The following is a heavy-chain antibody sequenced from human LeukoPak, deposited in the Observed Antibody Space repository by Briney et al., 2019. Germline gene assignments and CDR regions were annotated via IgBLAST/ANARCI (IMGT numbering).Heavy chain of an antibody. CDR1: GFTFSSYA. CDR3: AREHSSGAFDY. D-gene: IGHD6-19*01. V-gene: IGHV3-30*04. CDR2: ISYDGSNK. Sequence: PGRSLRLSCAASGFTFSSYAMHWVRQAPGKGLEWVAVISYDGSNKYYADSVKGRFTISRDNSKNTLYLQMNSLRAEDTAVYYCAREHSSGAFDYWGQRTLVTVSS. J-gene: IGHJ4*02.